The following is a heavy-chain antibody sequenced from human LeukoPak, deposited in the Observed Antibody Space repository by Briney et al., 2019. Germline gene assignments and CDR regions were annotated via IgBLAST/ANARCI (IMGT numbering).Heavy chain of an antibody. Sequence: GGSLRLSCAASGFTFSSYIMNWVRQAPGKGLEWVSSISSSSSYIYYADSVKGRFTISRDNAKNSLYLQMNSLRAEDTAVYYCAKGSVLWLRGYYYGMDVWGQGTTVTVSS. CDR1: GFTFSSYI. V-gene: IGHV3-21*04. CDR3: AKGSVLWLRGYYYGMDV. CDR2: ISSSSSYI. D-gene: IGHD5-12*01. J-gene: IGHJ6*02.